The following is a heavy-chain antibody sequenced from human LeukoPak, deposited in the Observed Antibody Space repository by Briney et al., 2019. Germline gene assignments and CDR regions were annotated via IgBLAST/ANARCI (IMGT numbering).Heavy chain of an antibody. Sequence: PSETLSLTCTVSGGSISSSSYYWGWIRQPPGKGLEWIGSIYYSGSTYYNPSLKSRVTISVDTSKNQFSLKLSSVTAADTAVYYCARRVNSGAAAGDYFDYWGQGTLVTVSS. J-gene: IGHJ4*02. CDR2: IYYSGST. CDR3: ARRVNSGAAAGDYFDY. D-gene: IGHD6-13*01. V-gene: IGHV4-39*07. CDR1: GGSISSSSYY.